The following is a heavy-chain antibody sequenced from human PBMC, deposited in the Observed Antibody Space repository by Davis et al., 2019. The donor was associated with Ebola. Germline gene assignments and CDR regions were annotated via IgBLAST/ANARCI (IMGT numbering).Heavy chain of an antibody. CDR2: IDRDDSK. CDR3: AHGTGYSSSRRRYDY. CDR1: GFSLSPSAMC. D-gene: IGHD6-13*01. J-gene: IGHJ4*02. V-gene: IGHV2-70*12. Sequence: SGPTLVKPTQTLTLTCTFSGFSLSPSAMCVSWIRQPPGKALEWLALIDRDDSKYYNTSLKTRLTISKDTSKNQVVLTMTNMDPVDTATYYCAHGTGYSSSRRRYDYWGQGTLVTVSS.